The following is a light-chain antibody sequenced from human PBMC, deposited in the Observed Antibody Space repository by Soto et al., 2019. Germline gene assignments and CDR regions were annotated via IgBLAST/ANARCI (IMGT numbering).Light chain of an antibody. Sequence: DIQMTQSPSTLSASVGDRVTITCRASQSIDTWLAWYQQKPGEVPKVLIYKVSNLQRGVPSRFSGSGSGKEFTLTISGLQPDDFAAYYCQHYKFFPWTFGHGTKVEIX. J-gene: IGKJ1*01. V-gene: IGKV1-5*03. CDR1: QSIDTW. CDR3: QHYKFFPWT. CDR2: KVS.